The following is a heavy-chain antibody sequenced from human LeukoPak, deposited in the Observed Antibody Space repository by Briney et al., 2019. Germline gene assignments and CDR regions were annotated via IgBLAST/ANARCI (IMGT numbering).Heavy chain of an antibody. V-gene: IGHV4-38-2*01. CDR2: TYHSGST. D-gene: IGHD3-16*01. J-gene: IGHJ6*03. CDR3: TRVGRLAYYMVV. Sequence: SETLSLTCAVSGYSISSDYYWGWIRQPPGKGLEWIGSTYHSGSTYYNPSLKSRVTISVDTSKNQFSLKLSSVTAADTALYYCTRVGRLAYYMVVWGKGTTVTVSS. CDR1: GYSISSDYY.